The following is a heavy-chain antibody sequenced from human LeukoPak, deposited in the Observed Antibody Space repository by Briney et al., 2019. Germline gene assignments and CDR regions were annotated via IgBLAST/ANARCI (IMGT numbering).Heavy chain of an antibody. Sequence: QSGGSLRLSCAASGFTFSSYGMHWVRQAPGKGLEWVAFIRYGGSNKYYADSVKGRFTISRDNSKNTLYLQMNSLRAEDTAVYYCAKADGGIVVVPAAMDSNDAFDIWGQGTMVTVSS. J-gene: IGHJ3*02. D-gene: IGHD2-2*01. CDR2: IRYGGSNK. V-gene: IGHV3-30*02. CDR3: AKADGGIVVVPAAMDSNDAFDI. CDR1: GFTFSSYG.